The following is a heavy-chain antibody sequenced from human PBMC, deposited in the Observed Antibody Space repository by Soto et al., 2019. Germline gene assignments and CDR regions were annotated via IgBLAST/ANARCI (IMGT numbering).Heavy chain of an antibody. CDR3: ASALLRSGNRWFNWFDP. J-gene: IGHJ5*02. D-gene: IGHD3-22*01. V-gene: IGHV3-7*01. Sequence: EVQLVVSGGALVQPGDSLRLSCAGSGFTFSGFWMSWVRQAPGKGLEWVANIKEDGSEKNYVDSVRGRFTIFRDNAKNSLYLQMNSLRAEDTAVYYCASALLRSGNRWFNWFDPWGQGTLVTVSS. CDR1: GFTFSGFW. CDR2: IKEDGSEK.